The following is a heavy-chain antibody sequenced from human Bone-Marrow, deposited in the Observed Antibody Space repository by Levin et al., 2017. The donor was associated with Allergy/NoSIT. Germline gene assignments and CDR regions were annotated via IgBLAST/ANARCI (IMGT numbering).Heavy chain of an antibody. D-gene: IGHD1-1*01. CDR2: IKEDGSHK. CDR3: ARVSVAPSGVPTSGSDY. V-gene: IGHV3-7*01. CDR1: GFTFSSYW. J-gene: IGHJ4*02. Sequence: GGSLRLSCAVSGFTFSSYWMTWVRQAPGKGLEWVGNIKEDGSHKNYVDSVKGRFTIYRDNAKNSLSLQMNSLRAEDTAVYYCARVSVAPSGVPTSGSDYWGQGTLVTVSS.